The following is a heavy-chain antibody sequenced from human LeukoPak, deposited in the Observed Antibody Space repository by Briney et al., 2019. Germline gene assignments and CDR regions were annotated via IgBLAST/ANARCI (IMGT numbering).Heavy chain of an antibody. CDR3: TRGPAAAGTYYYYGMDV. V-gene: IGHV3-49*03. Sequence: GGFLRLSCTASVFTFGDYAMSWFRQAPWKGLEWVGFIRSKAYGGTTEYAASVKGRFTISRDDSKSIAYLQMNSLKTEDTAVYYCTRGPAAAGTYYYYGMDVWGQGTTVTVSS. CDR2: IRSKAYGGTT. J-gene: IGHJ6*02. CDR1: VFTFGDYA. D-gene: IGHD6-13*01.